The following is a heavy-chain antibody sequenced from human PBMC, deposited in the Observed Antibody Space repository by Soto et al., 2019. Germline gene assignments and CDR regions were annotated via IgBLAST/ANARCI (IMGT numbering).Heavy chain of an antibody. CDR2: IKEDGGEQ. V-gene: IGHV3-7*03. CDR1: GFSFGGYW. J-gene: IGHJ5*02. Sequence: GGSLRLSCVASGFSFGGYWMGWVRQAPGKGPEWVANIKEDGGEQHYVDSVKGRFTISRANTENSLFLQMNNLRVEDSAIYYCAITASTVSYWFDPWGPGTQVTVSS. D-gene: IGHD4-4*01. CDR3: AITASTVSYWFDP.